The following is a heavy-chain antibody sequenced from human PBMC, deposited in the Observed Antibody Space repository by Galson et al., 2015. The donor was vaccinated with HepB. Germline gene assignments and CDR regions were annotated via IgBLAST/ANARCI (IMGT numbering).Heavy chain of an antibody. CDR1: GFTFSSYP. Sequence: LRLSCAASGFTFSSYPMSWVRQAPGKGLEWVSGISGSGGSTYYADSVKGRFTISRDNSKNTLYLQMNSLRAEDTASYYCATRNYDSSGYYYGSYYFDYWGQGTLVTVSS. CDR3: ATRNYDSSGYYYGSYYFDY. D-gene: IGHD3-22*01. V-gene: IGHV3-23*01. CDR2: ISGSGGST. J-gene: IGHJ4*02.